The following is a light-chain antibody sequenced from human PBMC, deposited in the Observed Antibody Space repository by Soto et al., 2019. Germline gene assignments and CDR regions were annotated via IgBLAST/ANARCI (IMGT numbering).Light chain of an antibody. CDR2: GAS. V-gene: IGKV3-20*01. J-gene: IGKJ5*01. CDR1: QSVSGSY. CDR3: QQYGNSPIT. Sequence: NVLKLSPRPPSLSPRGRSTLSCRARQSVSGSYLAWYQQKPGQAPRLLIYGASSRATGIPDRFSGSGSGTDFILTISRLEPEDFAVYYCQQYGNSPITFGQGTRLEIK.